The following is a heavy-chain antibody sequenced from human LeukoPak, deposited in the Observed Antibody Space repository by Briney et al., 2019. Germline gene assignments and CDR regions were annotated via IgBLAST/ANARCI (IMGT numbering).Heavy chain of an antibody. CDR1: GGTFSSYE. CDR3: AREVYYYMDV. V-gene: IGHV1-69*06. Sequence: SVKVSCKASGGTFSSYEISWVRQAPGQGLEWMGGIIPMFGTAKCAQKFQGRVTITADKSTSTAYMELSSLRSEDTAVYYCAREVYYYMDVWGKGTTVTISS. CDR2: IIPMFGTA. J-gene: IGHJ6*03.